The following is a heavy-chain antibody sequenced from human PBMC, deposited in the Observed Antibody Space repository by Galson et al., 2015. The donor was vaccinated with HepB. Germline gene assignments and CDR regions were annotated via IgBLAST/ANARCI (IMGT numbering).Heavy chain of an antibody. D-gene: IGHD6-13*01. CDR2: IYPRDSDS. Sequence: QSGAEVKKPGESLKISCKGSGYNFTNSWIGWVRQMPGKGLEWMGIIYPRDSDSRYSPSFQGQFTISADKSISTAYLQWSSLKASDTAMYYCARRGQQLGYFDYWGQGSLVTVSS. CDR3: ARRGQQLGYFDY. V-gene: IGHV5-51*03. J-gene: IGHJ4*02. CDR1: GYNFTNSW.